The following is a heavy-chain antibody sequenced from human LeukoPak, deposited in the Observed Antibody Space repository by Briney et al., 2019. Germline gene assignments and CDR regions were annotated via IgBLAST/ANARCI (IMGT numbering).Heavy chain of an antibody. J-gene: IGHJ6*02. D-gene: IGHD2-2*02. CDR3: ARHSCSSTSCYRLPHYYYGMDV. Sequence: PSETLSLTCTVSGGSISSYYWSWIRQPPGKGLEWIGYIYYSGSTNYNPSLKSRVTISVDTSKNQFSLKLSSVTAADTAVYYCARHSCSSTSCYRLPHYYYGMDVWGQGTTVTVSS. CDR2: IYYSGST. CDR1: GGSISSYY. V-gene: IGHV4-59*08.